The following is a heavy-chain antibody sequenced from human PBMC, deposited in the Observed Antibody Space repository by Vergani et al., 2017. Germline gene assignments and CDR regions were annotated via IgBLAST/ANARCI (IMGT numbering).Heavy chain of an antibody. Sequence: VQLVQSGAEVKQPGASVKVSCRASGYVFNGHYLHWVRQAPGQGLEWMGWINPNKGSTNYAQKFQGRISMTRVTATSTVFMELRGLRSDDTAVYFCARDLKFSLDAPLNSYYYYYFDVWGEGTTVTVTS. CDR2: INPNKGST. CDR3: ARDLKFSLDAPLNSYYYYYFDV. CDR1: GYVFNGHY. J-gene: IGHJ6*03. V-gene: IGHV1-2*02. D-gene: IGHD3/OR15-3a*01.